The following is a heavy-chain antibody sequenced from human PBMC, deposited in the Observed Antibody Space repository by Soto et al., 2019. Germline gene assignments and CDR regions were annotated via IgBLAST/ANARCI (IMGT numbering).Heavy chain of an antibody. CDR2: IFYSGGT. D-gene: IGHD3-16*01. Sequence: SETLSLTCTVSGGSISSGDYYWSWIRQSPGKGLEWIGTIFYSGGTFYTPSLKSRVTMSVDTSNNQFSLKLSSVTAADTAVYYCSIPYLYGAVRYWFYS. CDR1: GGSISSGDYY. J-gene: IGHJ5*01. V-gene: IGHV4-39*01. CDR3: SIPYLYGAVRYWFYS.